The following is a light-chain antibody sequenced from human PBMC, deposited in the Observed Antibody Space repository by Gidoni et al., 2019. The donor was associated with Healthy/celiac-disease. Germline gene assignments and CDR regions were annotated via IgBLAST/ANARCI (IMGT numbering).Light chain of an antibody. CDR3: QQYGSSPFT. V-gene: IGKV3-20*01. J-gene: IGKJ3*01. CDR1: QSVSSSY. Sequence: EIVLTQSPGTLSLSPGERATLSCRASQSVSSSYSAWYQPKPGQAPRLLIYGASSRPTGIPDRFSGSGSGTDFTLTISRLEPEDFAVYYCQQYGSSPFTFGPGTKVDIK. CDR2: GAS.